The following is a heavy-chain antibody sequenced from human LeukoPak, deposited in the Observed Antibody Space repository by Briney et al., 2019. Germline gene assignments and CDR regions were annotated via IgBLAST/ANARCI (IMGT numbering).Heavy chain of an antibody. CDR1: GYTFTSYY. Sequence: ASVKVSCKASGYTFTSYYMHWVRQAPGQGLEWVGWINPNSGGTNYAQKFQGRVTMTRDTSISTAYMELSRLRSDDTAVYYCARRWDYDFWSTYYEGSYFDYWGQGTLVTVSS. J-gene: IGHJ4*02. CDR2: INPNSGGT. D-gene: IGHD3-3*01. V-gene: IGHV1-2*02. CDR3: ARRWDYDFWSTYYEGSYFDY.